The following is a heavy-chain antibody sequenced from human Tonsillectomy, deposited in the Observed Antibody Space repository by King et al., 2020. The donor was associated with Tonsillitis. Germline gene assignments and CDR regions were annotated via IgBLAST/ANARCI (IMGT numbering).Heavy chain of an antibody. CDR2: IFYSGST. Sequence: QLQESGPGLVKPSETLSLTCTVSGGSVSGLYWSWIRQPPGKGLEWIGYIFYSGSTNYNPSLKSRVTISVDTSRNQFSLKLNSVTVADTAMYYCARHDFWSGFDYWGQGSLITVSS. V-gene: IGHV4-59*08. CDR1: GGSVSGLY. CDR3: ARHDFWSGFDY. J-gene: IGHJ4*02. D-gene: IGHD3-3*01.